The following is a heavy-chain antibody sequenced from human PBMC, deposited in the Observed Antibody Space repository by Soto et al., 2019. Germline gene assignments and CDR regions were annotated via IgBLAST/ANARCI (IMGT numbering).Heavy chain of an antibody. CDR2: IRGSGGST. Sequence: EVQLLESGGGLVQPGGSLRLSCAASGFTFSSYAMSWVRQAPGKGLEWVAAIRGSGGSTYYADSVKGRFTISRDNSKNPLYLQMNSLRAEETAVYYCAKEGRYCSSTSCYGRVYYWGQGTLVTVSS. CDR1: GFTFSSYA. D-gene: IGHD2-2*01. V-gene: IGHV3-23*01. CDR3: AKEGRYCSSTSCYGRVYY. J-gene: IGHJ4*02.